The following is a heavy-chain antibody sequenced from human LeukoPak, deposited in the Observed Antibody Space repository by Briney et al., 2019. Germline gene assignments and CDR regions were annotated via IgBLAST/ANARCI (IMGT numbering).Heavy chain of an antibody. D-gene: IGHD3-3*01. Sequence: ASVKVSCKASGGTFSSYAISWVRQAPGQGLEWMGWIIPILGTANYAQKFQGRVTITTDESTSTAYMELSSLRSEDTAVYYCARYRIGHDFWSGSSSSPFDYWGQGTLVTVSS. CDR1: GGTFSSYA. CDR3: ARYRIGHDFWSGSSSSPFDY. V-gene: IGHV1-69*05. J-gene: IGHJ4*02. CDR2: IIPILGTA.